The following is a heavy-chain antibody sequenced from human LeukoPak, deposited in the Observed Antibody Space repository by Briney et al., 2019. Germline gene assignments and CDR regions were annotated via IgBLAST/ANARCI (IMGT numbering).Heavy chain of an antibody. V-gene: IGHV3-21*01. J-gene: IGHJ4*02. CDR3: ARGPYSYGYYFEY. D-gene: IGHD5-18*01. CDR2: ISSSSSYI. CDR1: GGSISSYY. Sequence: PSETLSLTCTVSGGSISSYYWSWVRQAPGKGLEWVSSISSSSSYIYYADSVKGRFTISRDNAKNSLYLQMNSLRAEDTAVYYCARGPYSYGYYFEYWGQGTLVTVSS.